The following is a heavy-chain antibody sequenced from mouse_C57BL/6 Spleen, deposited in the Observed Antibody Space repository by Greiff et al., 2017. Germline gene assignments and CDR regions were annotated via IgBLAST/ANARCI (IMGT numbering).Heavy chain of an antibody. CDR2: FYPGSGSI. D-gene: IGHD3-3*01. Sequence: VQLQESGAELVKPGASVKLSCKASGYTFTEYTIHWVKQRSGQGLEWIGWFYPGSGSIKYNEKFKDKATLTADKSSSPVYMGLSRLTSEDSAVYCCARHEGGTEGAWFAYWGQGTLVTVSA. J-gene: IGHJ3*01. CDR3: ARHEGGTEGAWFAY. V-gene: IGHV1-62-2*01. CDR1: GYTFTEYT.